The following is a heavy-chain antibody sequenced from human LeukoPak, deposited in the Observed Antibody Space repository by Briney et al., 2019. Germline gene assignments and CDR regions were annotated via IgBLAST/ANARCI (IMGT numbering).Heavy chain of an antibody. CDR1: GGTFSSYA. Sequence: SVKVSCKASGGTFSSYAISWVRQAPGQGLEWMGGIIPIFGTANYAQKFQGRVTITADESTSTAYMELSSLGSEDTAVYYCARAAGYDFWSGYPNAPFDYWGQGTLVTVSS. V-gene: IGHV1-69*13. D-gene: IGHD3-3*01. J-gene: IGHJ4*02. CDR3: ARAAGYDFWSGYPNAPFDY. CDR2: IIPIFGTA.